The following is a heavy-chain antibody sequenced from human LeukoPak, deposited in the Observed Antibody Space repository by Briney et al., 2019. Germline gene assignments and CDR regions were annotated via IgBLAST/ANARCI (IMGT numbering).Heavy chain of an antibody. CDR3: AREGETGPRGGMGYYYYMDV. Sequence: SQTLSLTCTVSGGSISSGGYYWSWIRQHPGKGLEWIGYIYYSGSTYYNPSLKSRVTISVDTSKNQFSLKLSSVTAADTAVYYCAREGETGPRGGMGYYYYMDVWGKGTTVTVSS. J-gene: IGHJ6*03. CDR1: GGSISSGGYY. V-gene: IGHV4-31*03. D-gene: IGHD7-27*01. CDR2: IYYSGST.